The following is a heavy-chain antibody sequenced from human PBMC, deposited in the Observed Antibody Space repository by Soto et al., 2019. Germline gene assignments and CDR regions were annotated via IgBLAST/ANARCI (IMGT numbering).Heavy chain of an antibody. CDR2: VSYDGSIK. D-gene: IGHD6-19*01. J-gene: IGHJ6*02. CDR3: AKDGSHLAVAGTSPSSYFYGLAV. Sequence: QVQLVESGGGVVQPGRSLRLSCAASGFTFSVYGMHWVRQAPGKGLEWVALVSYDGSIKYYADSVKGRFTISRDNSKNTLHLQLTSLRVEDTAVYYCAKDGSHLAVAGTSPSSYFYGLAVWGQGTTVTVSS. V-gene: IGHV3-30*18. CDR1: GFTFSVYG.